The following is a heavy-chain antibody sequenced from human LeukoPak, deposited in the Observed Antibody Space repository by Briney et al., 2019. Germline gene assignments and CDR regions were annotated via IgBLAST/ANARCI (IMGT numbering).Heavy chain of an antibody. J-gene: IGHJ4*02. V-gene: IGHV3-53*01. Sequence: GGSLRLSCAASGFTFSDYYMSWIRQAPGKGLESVSVIYSGGSTHYADSVKGRFTTSRDSSKNTLYLQMHSLRAEDTAVYYCARGWTFYYDSSAYSVLDYWGQGTLVTVSS. CDR1: GFTFSDYY. CDR3: ARGWTFYYDSSAYSVLDY. CDR2: IYSGGST. D-gene: IGHD3-22*01.